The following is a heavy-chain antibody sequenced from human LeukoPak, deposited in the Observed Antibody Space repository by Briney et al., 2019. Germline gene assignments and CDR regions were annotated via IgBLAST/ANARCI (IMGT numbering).Heavy chain of an antibody. V-gene: IGHV4-59*11. J-gene: IGHJ5*02. Sequence: PSETLSLTCTVSGASISSHYWNWIRQPPGKGLEWIGYIYYSGSTNYNPSLKSRVTISVDTSKNQLSLKLSSVTAADTAVYYCARDSDYYDSSGYQYRGFDPWSQGTLVTVSS. CDR3: ARDSDYYDSSGYQYRGFDP. CDR1: GASISSHY. CDR2: IYYSGST. D-gene: IGHD3-22*01.